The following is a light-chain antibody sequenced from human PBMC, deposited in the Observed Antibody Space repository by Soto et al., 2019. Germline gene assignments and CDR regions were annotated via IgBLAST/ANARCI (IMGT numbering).Light chain of an antibody. J-gene: IGLJ1*01. Sequence: QSALTQPASVSGSPGQSITISCTGTSSDVGAYNYVSWFQQHPGKAPKLMIYEVSNRPSGVSSRFSGFKSGNTASLTISWLQAEDEADYYCTSYTRASTFVFGTGTKLTVL. V-gene: IGLV2-14*01. CDR2: EVS. CDR1: SSDVGAYNY. CDR3: TSYTRASTFV.